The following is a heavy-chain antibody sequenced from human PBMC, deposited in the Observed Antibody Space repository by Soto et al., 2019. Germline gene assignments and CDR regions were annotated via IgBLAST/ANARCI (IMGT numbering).Heavy chain of an antibody. Sequence: QLQLLESGSGLVKPSQTLSLTCAVSGGSISSGGYSWGWIRQPPGKGLEWIGYIYHSVSTYYNPSLKSRVTLPVDRSKNQFSLRLSSVTAADTAVYYCARVPDYWGQGTLVTVSS. CDR1: GGSISSGGYS. CDR3: ARVPDY. CDR2: IYHSVST. J-gene: IGHJ4*02. V-gene: IGHV4-30-2*01.